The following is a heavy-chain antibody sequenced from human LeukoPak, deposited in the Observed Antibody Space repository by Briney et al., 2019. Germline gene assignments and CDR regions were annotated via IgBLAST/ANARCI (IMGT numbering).Heavy chain of an antibody. Sequence: GGSLRLSCAASGFTFSTYAMSRVRQAPGKGLEWVSSIKGSGGSTYYADSVKGRFTTSRDNSKNTLYLQMNSLRAEDTAVYYCAKNGEWFGDPYGTYYFDYWGQGTLVTVSS. CDR1: GFTFSTYA. CDR2: IKGSGGST. J-gene: IGHJ4*02. CDR3: AKNGEWFGDPYGTYYFDY. V-gene: IGHV3-23*01. D-gene: IGHD3-10*01.